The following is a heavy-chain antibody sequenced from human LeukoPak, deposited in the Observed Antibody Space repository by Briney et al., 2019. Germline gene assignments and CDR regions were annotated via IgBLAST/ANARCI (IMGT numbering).Heavy chain of an antibody. V-gene: IGHV3-74*01. CDR3: AGSDILRGVSD. CDR2: INSDGSST. D-gene: IGHD3-10*01. CDR1: GFTFSSYW. Sequence: GGSLRLSCAASGFTFSSYWMHWVRQAPGKGLVWVSRINSDGSSTSYADSVKGRFTISRDNAKNTLYLQMNSLRAEDTAVYYCAGSDILRGVSDWGQGTPVTVSS. J-gene: IGHJ4*02.